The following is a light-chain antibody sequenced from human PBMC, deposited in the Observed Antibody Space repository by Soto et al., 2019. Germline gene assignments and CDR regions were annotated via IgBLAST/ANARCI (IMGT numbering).Light chain of an antibody. CDR2: NNA. CDR1: SSNIASNT. CDR3: AAWDDTLNGYV. Sequence: QSVLTQPPSASGTPGQRVTISCSGSSSNIASNTVHWYQQLPGTAPKLLIYNNAQRPSGVPDRFSGTKSGTSASLAISGLQSEDEADYFCAAWDDTLNGYVFGTGTKVTVL. V-gene: IGLV1-44*01. J-gene: IGLJ1*01.